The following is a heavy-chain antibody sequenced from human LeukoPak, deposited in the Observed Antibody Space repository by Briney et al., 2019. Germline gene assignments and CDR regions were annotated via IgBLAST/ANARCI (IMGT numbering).Heavy chain of an antibody. CDR1: GFTFSSYV. CDR2: ISGSGDST. D-gene: IGHD3-9*01. CDR3: AKVILRYFDWPIPHCFDY. V-gene: IGHV3-23*01. J-gene: IGHJ4*02. Sequence: PGGSLRLSCAASGFTFSSYVLTWVRQPPGKGLDWVSTISGSGDSTYYADSVMGRLAIPRDHSKNTLYLQMNSLRAEDTAVYYCAKVILRYFDWPIPHCFDYWGQGTLVTVSS.